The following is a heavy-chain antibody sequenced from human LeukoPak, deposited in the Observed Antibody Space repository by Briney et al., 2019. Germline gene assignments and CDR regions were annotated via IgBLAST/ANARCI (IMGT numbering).Heavy chain of an antibody. V-gene: IGHV4-59*01. CDR2: IYDSGTM. CDR3: ARDQDTMIGSAFDI. CDR1: GGNINGYF. Sequence: PSETLSLTCSVSGGNINGYFWSWIRQPPGKGLEWIGHIYDSGTMNYNPSLKSRLSLSVDTSKNRFSLRLRSVTPADTAVYYCARDQDTMIGSAFDIWGQGTMVTVSS. J-gene: IGHJ3*02. D-gene: IGHD3-22*01.